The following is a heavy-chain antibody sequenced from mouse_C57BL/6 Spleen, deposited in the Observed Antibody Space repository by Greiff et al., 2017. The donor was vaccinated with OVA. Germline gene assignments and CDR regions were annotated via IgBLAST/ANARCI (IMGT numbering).Heavy chain of an antibody. CDR2: IDPSDSYT. D-gene: IGHD3-3*01. CDR1: GYTFTSYW. J-gene: IGHJ4*01. CDR3: ARRDSYAMDY. Sequence: VQLQQPGAELVMPGASVKLSCKASGYTFTSYWMHWVKQRPGPGLEWIGEIDPSDSYTNYTQKFKGKSTLTVDKSSSTAYMQLSSLTSEDSAVYYCARRDSYAMDYWGQGTSVTVSS. V-gene: IGHV1-69*01.